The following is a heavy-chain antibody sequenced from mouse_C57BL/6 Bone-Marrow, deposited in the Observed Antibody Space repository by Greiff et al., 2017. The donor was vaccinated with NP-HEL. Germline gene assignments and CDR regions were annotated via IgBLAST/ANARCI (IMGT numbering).Heavy chain of an antibody. Sequence: QVQLQQPGAELVKPGASVKMSCKASGYTFTSYWITWVKQRPGQGLEWIGDIYPGSGSTNYNEKFKSKATLTVDTSSSTAYMQLSSLTSEDSAVYYCARSEVRYYYGSSYNYFDNWGQGTTLTVSS. CDR1: GYTFTSYW. CDR2: IYPGSGST. CDR3: ARSEVRYYYGSSYNYFDN. D-gene: IGHD1-1*01. V-gene: IGHV1-55*01. J-gene: IGHJ2*01.